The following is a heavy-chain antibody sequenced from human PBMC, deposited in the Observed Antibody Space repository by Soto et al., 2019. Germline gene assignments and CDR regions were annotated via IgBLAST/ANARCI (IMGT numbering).Heavy chain of an antibody. Sequence: ASVKVSCKASGYTFTSYGISWVRQAPGQGLEWMGWISAYNGNTNYAQKLQGRVTMTTDTSTSTAYMELRSLRSDDTAVYYCASAPLNITMVRGVINKDYRDAFDTWGQGTMVTVSS. J-gene: IGHJ3*02. CDR3: ASAPLNITMVRGVINKDYRDAFDT. D-gene: IGHD3-10*01. CDR1: GYTFTSYG. CDR2: ISAYNGNT. V-gene: IGHV1-18*01.